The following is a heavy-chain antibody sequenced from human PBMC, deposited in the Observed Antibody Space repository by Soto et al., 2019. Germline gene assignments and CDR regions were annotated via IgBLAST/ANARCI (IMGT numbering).Heavy chain of an antibody. CDR3: ARALWSGYPEN. CDR2: IYYSGRT. J-gene: IGHJ4*02. D-gene: IGHD3-3*01. V-gene: IGHV4-30-4*01. CDR1: GGSSPRGNYY. Sequence: PSETLSLTCTVSGGSSPRGNYYWSWIRQPPGKGLEWIGYIYYSGRTYYNPSLKSRVTISVDTSKNQLSLNLTSVAAADTALYYCARALWSGYPENWGQGTLVPVSS.